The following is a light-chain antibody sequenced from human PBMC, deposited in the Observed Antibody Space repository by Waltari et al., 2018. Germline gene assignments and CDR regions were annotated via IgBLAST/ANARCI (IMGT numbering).Light chain of an antibody. J-gene: IGLJ2*01. CDR3: CSYAGSSTFL. CDR2: EGN. CDR1: SSDLGGYNL. Sequence: QSALTQPASVSGSPGQSITIPCPGPSSDLGGYNLISWYQQHPGKAPKLLIYEGNKRHSGVSKRFSGSNSGNTASLTISGLQAEDEADYYCCSYAGSSTFLFGGGTKVTVL. V-gene: IGLV2-23*03.